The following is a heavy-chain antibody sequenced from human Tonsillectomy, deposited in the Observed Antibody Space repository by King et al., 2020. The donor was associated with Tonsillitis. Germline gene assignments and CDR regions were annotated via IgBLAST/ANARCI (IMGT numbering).Heavy chain of an antibody. J-gene: IGHJ3*02. CDR2: INAGNGNT. V-gene: IGHV1-3*01. CDR3: ARDEDI. Sequence: QLVQSGAEVKKPGASVKVSCKASGYSFTKYAIHWVRQAPGQSLEWMGRINAGNGNTRYSQKFQDRVTITRDTSASTAYMEVSSLTSEDTAVYYCARDEDIWGQGTMVTVSS. CDR1: GYSFTKYA.